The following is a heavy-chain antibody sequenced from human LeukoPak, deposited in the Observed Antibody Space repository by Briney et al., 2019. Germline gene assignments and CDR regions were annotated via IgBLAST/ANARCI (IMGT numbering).Heavy chain of an antibody. J-gene: IGHJ6*03. CDR3: ARGGGYYYYYMDV. V-gene: IGHV3-7*01. CDR1: GFTFSDYY. Sequence: GGSLRLSCAASGFTFSDYYMSWIRHAPGKGLEWVANIQQEGSEKYYVDSVRGRFTISRDNTKNSLYLQMNSLRAEDTAVYYCARGGGYYYYYMDVWGKGTTVTVSS. D-gene: IGHD3-10*01. CDR2: IQQEGSEK.